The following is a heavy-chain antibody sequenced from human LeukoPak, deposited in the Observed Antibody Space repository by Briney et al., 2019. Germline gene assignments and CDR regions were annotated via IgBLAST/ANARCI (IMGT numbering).Heavy chain of an antibody. V-gene: IGHV3-33*06. CDR3: AKDSTGGIGAFDI. J-gene: IGHJ3*02. CDR1: GFTFSSYG. CDR2: IWYDGSNK. Sequence: PGRSLRLSCAASGFTFSSYGMHWVRQAPGKGLEWVAVIWYDGSNKYYADSVKGRFTISRDNSKNTLYLQMNSLRAEDTAVYYCAKDSTGGIGAFDIWGQGTVVTVSS. D-gene: IGHD1-26*01.